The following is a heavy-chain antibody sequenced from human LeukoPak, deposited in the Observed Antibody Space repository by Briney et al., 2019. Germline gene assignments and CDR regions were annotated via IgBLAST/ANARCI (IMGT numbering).Heavy chain of an antibody. V-gene: IGHV3-23*01. CDR3: AKAYGSGYGDYYYYMDV. D-gene: IGHD3-10*01. CDR2: ISGSGGST. J-gene: IGHJ6*03. CDR1: GFTFSSYG. Sequence: PGGSLRLSCAASGFTFSSYGMSWVRQAPGKGLEWVSAISGSGGSTYYADSVKGRFTISRDNSKNTLYLQMNSLRAEDTAVYYCAKAYGSGYGDYYYYMDVWGKGTTVTVSS.